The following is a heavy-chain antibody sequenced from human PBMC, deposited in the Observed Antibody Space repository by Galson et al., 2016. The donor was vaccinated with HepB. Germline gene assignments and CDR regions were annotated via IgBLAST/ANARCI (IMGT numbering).Heavy chain of an antibody. CDR1: GYTFTNYA. CDR2: VAGGNGNT. CDR3: VRNAGGYNFGD. D-gene: IGHD5-24*01. V-gene: IGHV1-3*01. J-gene: IGHJ4*02. Sequence: SVKVSCKAGGYTFTNYAIHWVRQAPGQSLEWMGWVAGGNGNTRYSQQFQGRVTFTRDTSASIVYMEMSSLRSDDTAVFYCVRNAGGYNFGDWGQGTLVIVSS.